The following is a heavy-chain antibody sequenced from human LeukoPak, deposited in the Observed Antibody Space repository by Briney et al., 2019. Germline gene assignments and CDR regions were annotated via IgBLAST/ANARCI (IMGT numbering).Heavy chain of an antibody. V-gene: IGHV4-59*01. D-gene: IGHD3-3*01. CDR3: ARAGPSYYDFWSGYHENNWFDP. CDR2: IYYSGST. Sequence: PSETLSLTCTVSGGSISSYYWSWIRQPPGKGLEWIGYIYYSGSTNYNPSLKSRVTISVDTSKNQFSLKLSSVTAADTAVYYCARAGPSYYDFWSGYHENNWFDPWGRGTLVTVSS. CDR1: GGSISSYY. J-gene: IGHJ5*02.